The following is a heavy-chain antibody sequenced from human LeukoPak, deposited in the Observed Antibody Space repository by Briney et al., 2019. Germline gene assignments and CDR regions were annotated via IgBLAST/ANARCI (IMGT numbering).Heavy chain of an antibody. Sequence: SETLSLTCAVSGGSISSGGFSWSWIRQPPGKGLEWIGHIYHSGSTNYNPSLKSRVTISVDTSKNQFSLKLSSVTAADTAVYYCARGFGGDNEGRWFDPWGQGTLVTVSS. CDR1: GGSISSGGFS. V-gene: IGHV4-30-2*01. J-gene: IGHJ5*02. CDR2: IYHSGST. D-gene: IGHD4-17*01. CDR3: ARGFGGDNEGRWFDP.